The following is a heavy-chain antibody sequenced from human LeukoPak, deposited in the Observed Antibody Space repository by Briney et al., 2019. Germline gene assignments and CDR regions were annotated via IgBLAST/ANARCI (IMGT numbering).Heavy chain of an antibody. CDR2: INPNSGGT. V-gene: IGHV1-2*04. CDR1: GYTFTGYY. Sequence: ASVKVSRKASGYTFTGYYMHWVRQAPGQGLEWMGWINPNSGGTNYAQKFQGWVTMTRDTSISTAYMELSRLRSDDTAVYYCARERDIVASYYFDYWGQGTLVTVSS. D-gene: IGHD5-12*01. J-gene: IGHJ4*02. CDR3: ARERDIVASYYFDY.